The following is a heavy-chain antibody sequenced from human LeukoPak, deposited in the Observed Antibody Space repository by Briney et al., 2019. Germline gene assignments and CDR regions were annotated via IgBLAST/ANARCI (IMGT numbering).Heavy chain of an antibody. CDR2: IRSKAYGGTT. CDR1: GFTFGDYA. J-gene: IGHJ4*02. D-gene: IGHD1-26*01. CDR3: ARESSQWELLFDY. V-gene: IGHV3-49*03. Sequence: GGSLRLSCTASGFTFGDYAMSWFRQAPGKGLEWVGFIRSKAYGGTTEYAASVKGRFTISRDDSKNSLYLQMNSLKTEDSAVYYCARESSQWELLFDYWGQGTLVTVSS.